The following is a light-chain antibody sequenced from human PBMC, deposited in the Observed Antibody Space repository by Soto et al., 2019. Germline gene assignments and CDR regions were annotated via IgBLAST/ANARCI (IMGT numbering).Light chain of an antibody. CDR3: QSYDSSLSVNYV. CDR2: GNS. J-gene: IGLJ1*01. V-gene: IGLV1-40*01. CDR1: SSNIGAGYD. Sequence: QSVLTQPPSVSGAPGQRVTISCTGSSSNIGAGYDVHWYQQLPGTAPKLLIYGNSNRPSGVPDRFSGSKPGTSASLAITGLQAEDEADYYCQSYDSSLSVNYVFGTGTKLTVL.